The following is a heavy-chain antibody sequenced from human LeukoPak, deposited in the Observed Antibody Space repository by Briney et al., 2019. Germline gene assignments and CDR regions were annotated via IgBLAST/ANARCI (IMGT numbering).Heavy chain of an antibody. V-gene: IGHV3-73*01. CDR1: GFTFSGST. CDR2: IRPKANNYAT. Sequence: GGSLTLSRAASGFTFSGSTVHWVRQASGRGLEWVGHIRPKANNYATAYAASVKGRFAISRDDSKNTAYLQLNSLKTEDTAVYYCSRHEALPGGSCGPRTLVTVSS. CDR3: SRHEALPGGS. D-gene: IGHD1-1*01. J-gene: IGHJ5*02.